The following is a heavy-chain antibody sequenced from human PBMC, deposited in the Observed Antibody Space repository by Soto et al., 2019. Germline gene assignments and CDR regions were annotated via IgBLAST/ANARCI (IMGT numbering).Heavy chain of an antibody. V-gene: IGHV3-23*01. Sequence: DVPLLESGGGLVQPGGSLRLSCAASGFTFGSYAMSWVRQAPGKGLEWVSTITPGGATYYAESVKDRFTISRDNSKNTLYLQMSSLRVEDTAVYYCAKRPQRPPGKYYFDYWGQGNLVTVSS. D-gene: IGHD1-1*01. CDR3: AKRPQRPPGKYYFDY. J-gene: IGHJ4*02. CDR1: GFTFGSYA. CDR2: ITPGGAT.